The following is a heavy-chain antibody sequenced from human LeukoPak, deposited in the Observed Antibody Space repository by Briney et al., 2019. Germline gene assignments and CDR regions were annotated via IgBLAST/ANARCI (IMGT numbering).Heavy chain of an antibody. Sequence: PSETLSLTCTVSGYSISTNYYWAWIRQSPGTGLEWIGSVYHNGETYYNPSLRSRVIMSVDTSKNEFSLRLTSVTAADTAVYYCARANGLDWGIDYWGQGTLVTVSS. CDR1: GYSISTNYY. CDR3: ARANGLDWGIDY. D-gene: IGHD3-9*01. V-gene: IGHV4-38-2*02. J-gene: IGHJ4*02. CDR2: VYHNGET.